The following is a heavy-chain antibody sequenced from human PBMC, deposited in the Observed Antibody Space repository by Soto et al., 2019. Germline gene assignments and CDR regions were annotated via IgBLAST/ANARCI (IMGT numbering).Heavy chain of an antibody. Sequence: EVQLVESGGGLVQPGGSLRLSCAASGFTFRTYWLSWVRQVPGKGLEWVANINQDGSEKNYVDSVKGRFTISRDNAKNSLYLQMSSLRAEDTALYYCARDGSTSWYSYDYHGMDVWGQGTTVNVSS. V-gene: IGHV3-7*05. CDR1: GFTFRTYW. CDR2: INQDGSEK. CDR3: ARDGSTSWYSYDYHGMDV. J-gene: IGHJ6*02. D-gene: IGHD5-18*01.